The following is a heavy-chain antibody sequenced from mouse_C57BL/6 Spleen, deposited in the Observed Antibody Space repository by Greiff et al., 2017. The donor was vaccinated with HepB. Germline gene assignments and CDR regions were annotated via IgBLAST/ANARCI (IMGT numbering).Heavy chain of an antibody. CDR2: IDPSDSYT. D-gene: IGHD3-2*02. CDR3: ARGSGYVGFAY. J-gene: IGHJ3*01. Sequence: QVQLQQSGAELVMPGASVKLSCKASGYTFTSYWMHWVKQRPGQGLEWIGEIDPSDSYTNYNQKFKGKSTLTVDKSSSTAYMQLSSLTSEDSAVYYCARGSGYVGFAYWGQGTLVTVSA. CDR1: GYTFTSYW. V-gene: IGHV1-69*01.